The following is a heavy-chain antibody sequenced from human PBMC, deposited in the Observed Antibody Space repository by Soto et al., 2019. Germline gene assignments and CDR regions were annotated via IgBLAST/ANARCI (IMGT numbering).Heavy chain of an antibody. CDR2: TYLDDDK. J-gene: IGHJ4*02. Sequence: QITLKESGPTLVKPTQTLTLTCTFSGFSLSTSPVGVGWIRQPPGKALEWLALTYLDDDKRYSPSLKSRLTITQDTSKSQVVLTMANMNLVDTATYYCVHSSYYGYYYDYWGQGILVTVSS. V-gene: IGHV2-5*02. CDR1: GFSLSTSPVG. D-gene: IGHD3-10*01. CDR3: VHSSYYGYYYDY.